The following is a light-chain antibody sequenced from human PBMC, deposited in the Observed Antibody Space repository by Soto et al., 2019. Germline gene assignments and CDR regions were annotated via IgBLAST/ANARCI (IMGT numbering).Light chain of an antibody. CDR1: QGIYNY. V-gene: IGKV1-27*01. CDR2: HAS. J-gene: IGKJ3*01. CDR3: QKYYSAVFT. Sequence: DIQMTQSPSSLSASIGDRVTITCRASQGIYNYLAWYQQRPGQVPKLLIYHASTLQSGVPSRFSGSGSGTDFTPTISSLQPEDVATYYCQKYYSAVFTFGPGTNVAIK.